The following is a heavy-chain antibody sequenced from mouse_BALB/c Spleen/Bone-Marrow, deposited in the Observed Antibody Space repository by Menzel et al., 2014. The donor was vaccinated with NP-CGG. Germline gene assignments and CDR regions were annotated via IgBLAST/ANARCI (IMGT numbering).Heavy chain of an antibody. CDR3: AREKVYYGISWFAY. J-gene: IGHJ3*01. CDR2: IHPSDSET. CDR1: GYSFTTYW. D-gene: IGHD2-1*01. Sequence: VQLQQSGTEVVRPGASVKLSCKASGYSFTTYWMNWVKQRPGQGLEWIGMIHPSDSETRLNQKFKDKATLTVDKSSSTAYMQLNSPTSEDFAVYYCAREKVYYGISWFAYWGQGTLVTVSA. V-gene: IGHV1-61*01.